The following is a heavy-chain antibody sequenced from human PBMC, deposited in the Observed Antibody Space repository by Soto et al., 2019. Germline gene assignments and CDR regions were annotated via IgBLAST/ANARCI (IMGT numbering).Heavy chain of an antibody. D-gene: IGHD6-13*01. CDR3: ASPVGYSSSWYYFQH. J-gene: IGHJ1*01. CDR2: ISSRSSYI. CDR1: GFTFSSYS. V-gene: IGHV3-21*01. Sequence: GGSLRLSCAASGFTFSSYSMNWVRQAPGKGLEWVSTISSRSSYIYYADSVKGRFTISRENAKNSLYLQMNSLRAEDTAVYYCASPVGYSSSWYYFQHWGQGTLVTVSS.